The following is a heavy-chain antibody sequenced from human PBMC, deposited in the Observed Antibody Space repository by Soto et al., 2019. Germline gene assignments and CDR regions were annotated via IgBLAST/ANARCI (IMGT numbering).Heavy chain of an antibody. V-gene: IGHV1-18*01. D-gene: IGHD5-18*01. CDR3: ARDLRAAMAYYYYYGMDV. J-gene: IGHJ6*02. CDR1: GYTFTSYG. Sequence: ASVKVSCKASGYTFTSYGISGVRQAPGQGLEWMGWISAYNGNTNYAQKLQGRVTMTTDTSTSTAYMELRSLRSDDTAVYYCARDLRAAMAYYYYYGMDVWGQGTTVTVSS. CDR2: ISAYNGNT.